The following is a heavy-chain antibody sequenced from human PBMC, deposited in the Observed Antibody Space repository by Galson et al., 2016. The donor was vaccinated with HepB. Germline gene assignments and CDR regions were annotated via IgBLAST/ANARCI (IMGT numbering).Heavy chain of an antibody. Sequence: SVKVSCKASGYTFTYYYMHWVRQAPGQGLEWMGIINPNGGSTTYAQNFQGRLTMTRDTSTNTVYMELSSLRSDDTAVYYCARGDYDILTAYYGSAGYWGQGTLVTVSS. CDR1: GYTFTYYY. CDR2: INPNGGST. CDR3: ARGDYDILTAYYGSAGY. V-gene: IGHV1-46*01. J-gene: IGHJ4*02. D-gene: IGHD3-9*01.